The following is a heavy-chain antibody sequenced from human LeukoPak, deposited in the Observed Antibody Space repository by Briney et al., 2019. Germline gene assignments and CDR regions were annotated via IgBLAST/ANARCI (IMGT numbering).Heavy chain of an antibody. CDR3: ARDHEGRPFWRDAFDI. CDR2: ISGYNYKT. V-gene: IGHV1-18*04. D-gene: IGHD3-3*01. J-gene: IGHJ3*02. CDR1: GYTLSSYG. Sequence: ASVKVSCKAFGYTLSSYGISWLRQAPGQGREWIGWISGYNYKTKYEQTFQGRVAMTIDTSTKTVSMELRILRSDDTAVYYCARDHEGRPFWRDAFDIWGQGTMVTVSS.